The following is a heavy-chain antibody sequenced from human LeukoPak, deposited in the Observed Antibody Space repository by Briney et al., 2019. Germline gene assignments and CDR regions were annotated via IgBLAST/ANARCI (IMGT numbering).Heavy chain of an antibody. Sequence: GASVKVSCKASGYTFTNYGISWLRQAPGQGLEWMGWINTNTGNPTYAQGFTGRFVFSLDTSVSTAYLQISSLKAEDTAVYYCAREYSYGYLGSYYFDYWGQGTLVTVSS. V-gene: IGHV7-4-1*02. CDR3: AREYSYGYLGSYYFDY. J-gene: IGHJ4*02. CDR1: GYTFTNYG. CDR2: INTNTGNP. D-gene: IGHD5-18*01.